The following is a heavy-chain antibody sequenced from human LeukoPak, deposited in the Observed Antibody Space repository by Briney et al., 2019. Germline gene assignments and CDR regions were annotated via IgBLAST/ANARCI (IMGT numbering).Heavy chain of an antibody. V-gene: IGHV3-23*01. CDR2: ISSSGDTT. CDR3: AKSMYYDSTGDKKYYFEY. J-gene: IGHJ4*02. CDR1: GFTFSTYA. Sequence: GGSLRLSCAASGFTFSTYAMTWVRQAPGKGLEWVSGISSSGDTTYYADSVKGRFTISRDNSKNALYLQISSLRAGDTAVYYCAKSMYYDSTGDKKYYFEYWGQGTLVTVSS. D-gene: IGHD3-22*01.